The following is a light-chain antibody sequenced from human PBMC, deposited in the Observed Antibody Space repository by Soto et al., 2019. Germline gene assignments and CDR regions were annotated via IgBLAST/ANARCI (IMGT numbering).Light chain of an antibody. J-gene: IGLJ2*01. CDR1: SSDVGGYNY. CDR2: EVS. Sequence: QSALTQPPSASGSPGQSVTISCTGTSSDVGGYNYVSWYQQHPGKAPKLMIYEVSKRPSGVPDRFSGSKSGNTASLTVSGLQAEDEADYYCSSYAGSAGVVFGGGTQLNVL. V-gene: IGLV2-8*01. CDR3: SSYAGSAGVV.